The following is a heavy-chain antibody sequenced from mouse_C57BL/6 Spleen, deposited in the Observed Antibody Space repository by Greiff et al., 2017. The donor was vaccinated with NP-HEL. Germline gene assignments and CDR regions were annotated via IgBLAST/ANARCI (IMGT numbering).Heavy chain of an antibody. CDR2: ISSGGDYI. V-gene: IGHV5-9-1*02. CDR3: TRVYYSNYAYYFDY. D-gene: IGHD2-5*01. J-gene: IGHJ2*01. Sequence: EVKVVESGEGLVKPGGSLKLSCAASGFTFSSYAMSWVRQTPEKRLEWVAYISSGGDYIYYADTVKGRFTISRDNARNTLYLQMSSLKSEDTAMYYCTRVYYSNYAYYFDYWGQGTTLTVSS. CDR1: GFTFSSYA.